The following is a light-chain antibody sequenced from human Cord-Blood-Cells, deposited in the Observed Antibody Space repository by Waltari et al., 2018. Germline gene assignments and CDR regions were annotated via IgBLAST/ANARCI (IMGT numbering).Light chain of an antibody. CDR1: NIGSKN. V-gene: IGLV3-9*01. CDR3: QVWDSSTSKV. CDR2: RDR. Sequence: SYELTQPLSVSVALGQTARITCGGNNIGSKNVHWYQQKPGQAPVLFIDRDRNRPSGIPERFSGSNSGNTATLTISRAQAGDEADYYCQVWDSSTSKVFGGGTKLTVL. J-gene: IGLJ3*02.